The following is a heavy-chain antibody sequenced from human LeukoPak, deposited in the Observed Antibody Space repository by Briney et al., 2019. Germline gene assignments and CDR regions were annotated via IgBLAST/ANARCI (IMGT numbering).Heavy chain of an antibody. J-gene: IGHJ4*02. D-gene: IGHD1-26*01. CDR1: GYTFTSYY. CDR3: ARPSGSYGRYYFDY. CDR2: INPSGGST. V-gene: IGHV1-46*01. Sequence: ASVKVSCKASGYTFTSYYMHWVRQAPGQGLEWMGIINPSGGSTSYAQKFQGRVTITADKSTSTAYMELSSLRSEDTAVYYRARPSGSYGRYYFDYWGQGTLVTVSS.